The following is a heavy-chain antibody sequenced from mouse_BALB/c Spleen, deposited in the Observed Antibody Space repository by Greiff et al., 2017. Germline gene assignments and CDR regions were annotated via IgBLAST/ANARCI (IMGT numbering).Heavy chain of an antibody. J-gene: IGHJ4*01. D-gene: IGHD1-1*01. CDR3: ARGYYGSRSYYYAMDC. CDR2: IYPGDGGT. V-gene: IGHV1-87*01. Sequence: VQLQQSGAELARPGASVKLSCKASGYTFTSYWMQWVKQRPGQGLEWIGAIYPGDGGTRYTQKFTGKATLTADNSPSTAYMQLSSLASEDSAVYYWARGYYGSRSYYYAMDCWGQGTSVTVSS. CDR1: GYTFTSYW.